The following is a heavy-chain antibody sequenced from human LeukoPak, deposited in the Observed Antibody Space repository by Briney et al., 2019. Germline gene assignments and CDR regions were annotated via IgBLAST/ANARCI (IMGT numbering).Heavy chain of an antibody. CDR2: INPSSGGT. CDR1: GYTFTGYY. CDR3: ARAWDPEYYYDSSGYYYY. V-gene: IGHV1-2*02. D-gene: IGHD3-22*01. J-gene: IGHJ4*02. Sequence: GASVKVSCKASGYTFTGYYMHWVRQAPGQGLEWMGWINPSSGGTNYAQKFQGRVTMTRDTSINTAYMELSRLRSDDTAVYYCARAWDPEYYYDSSGYYYYWGQGTLVTVSS.